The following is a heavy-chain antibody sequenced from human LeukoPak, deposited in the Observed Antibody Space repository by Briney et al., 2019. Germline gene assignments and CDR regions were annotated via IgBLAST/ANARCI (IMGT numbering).Heavy chain of an antibody. CDR1: GFTFSSYA. CDR3: AKALRGNYVMGSHLRSGY. Sequence: PGGSLRLSCAASGFTFSSYAMSWVRQAPGKGLEWVSAISGSGGSTYYADSVKGRFTISRDNSKNTLYLQMNSLRAEDTAVYYCAKALRGNYVMGSHLRSGYWGQGTLVTVSS. V-gene: IGHV3-23*01. D-gene: IGHD1-7*01. J-gene: IGHJ4*02. CDR2: ISGSGGST.